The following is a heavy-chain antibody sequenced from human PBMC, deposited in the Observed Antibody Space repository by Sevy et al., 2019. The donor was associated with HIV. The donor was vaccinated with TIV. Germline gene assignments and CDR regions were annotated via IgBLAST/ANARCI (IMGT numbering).Heavy chain of an antibody. D-gene: IGHD1-26*01. CDR3: AQMQGGSYNYYGMDV. CDR1: GLIFSTYG. Sequence: GGSLRLSCAASGLIFSTYGIHWVRQAPGKGLEWVAVISYDGSEKYYADSVRGRFTISRDNSKNTLYLQMNSLRVEDTAIYYCAQMQGGSYNYYGMDVWGQGTTVTVSS. CDR2: ISYDGSEK. J-gene: IGHJ6*02. V-gene: IGHV3-30*18.